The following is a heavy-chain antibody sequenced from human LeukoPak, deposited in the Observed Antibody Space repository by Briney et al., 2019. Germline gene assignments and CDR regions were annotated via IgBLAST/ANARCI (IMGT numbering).Heavy chain of an antibody. CDR1: GGTFSSYA. J-gene: IGHJ5*02. Sequence: ASVKVSCKASGGTFSSYAISWVRQAPGQGLEWMGGIIPIFGTANYAQKFQGRVTITADESTSAAYMELSSLRSEDTAVYYCARAPPSSWYPNWFDPWGQGTLVTVSS. CDR3: ARAPPSSWYPNWFDP. V-gene: IGHV1-69*13. CDR2: IIPIFGTA. D-gene: IGHD6-13*01.